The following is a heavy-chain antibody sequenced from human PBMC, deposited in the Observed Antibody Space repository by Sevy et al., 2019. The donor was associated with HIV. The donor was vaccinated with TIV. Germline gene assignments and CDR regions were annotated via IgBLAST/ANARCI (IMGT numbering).Heavy chain of an antibody. J-gene: IGHJ6*02. Sequence: GGSLRLSCAASGFTFINAWMNWVRQAPGKGLEWVGRIKSKGGGGTIDYAAPVKGRFSISRDDSKNTLYLQMNSLKIEDTALYYCTWDDDYYYGMNVWGHGTTVTVSS. D-gene: IGHD1-26*01. CDR3: TWDDDYYYGMNV. CDR2: IKSKGGGGTI. CDR1: GFTFINAW. V-gene: IGHV3-15*07.